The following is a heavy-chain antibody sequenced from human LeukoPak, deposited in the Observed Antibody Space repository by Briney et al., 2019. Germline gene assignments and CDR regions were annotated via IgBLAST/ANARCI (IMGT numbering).Heavy chain of an antibody. CDR3: ARLYYDSSGYYQMCYF. Sequence: SETLSLTCTVSGGSISSSSYYWGWIRQPPGKGLEWIGSIYYSGSTYYNPSLKSRVTISVDTSKNQFSLNLSSVTAADTAVYYCARLYYDSSGYYQMCYFWGQESLVTVSS. V-gene: IGHV4-39*01. J-gene: IGHJ4*02. CDR2: IYYSGST. D-gene: IGHD3-22*01. CDR1: GGSISSSSYY.